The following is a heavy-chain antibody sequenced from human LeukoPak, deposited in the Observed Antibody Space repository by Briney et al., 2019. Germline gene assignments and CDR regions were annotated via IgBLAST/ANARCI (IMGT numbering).Heavy chain of an antibody. CDR1: GFSFSSYA. CDR2: ISGGGGTT. Sequence: PGGSLRLSCAASGFSFSSYAMNWVRQAPWKGLEWVSAISGGGGTTYYPDSLKGRFTISRDNSKNTLYLQMNSLRAEDTAVYYCAKGVYSDHAHYSDYWGQGTLVIVSS. V-gene: IGHV3-23*01. J-gene: IGHJ4*02. CDR3: AKGVYSDHAHYSDY. D-gene: IGHD4-11*01.